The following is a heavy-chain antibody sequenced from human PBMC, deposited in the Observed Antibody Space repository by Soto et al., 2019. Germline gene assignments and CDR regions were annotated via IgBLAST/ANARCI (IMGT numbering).Heavy chain of an antibody. Sequence: PGGSLRLSCAASGFTFSDHYMDWVRQAPGKGLEWVGRARNKVSGYTTAYAASVEGRFAISRDDSKNSLYLQMSSLKVEDTAVYFCARLMGTSFDLWGQGTLVTVSS. CDR2: ARNKVSGYTT. V-gene: IGHV3-72*01. D-gene: IGHD2-8*01. J-gene: IGHJ4*02. CDR1: GFTFSDHY. CDR3: ARLMGTSFDL.